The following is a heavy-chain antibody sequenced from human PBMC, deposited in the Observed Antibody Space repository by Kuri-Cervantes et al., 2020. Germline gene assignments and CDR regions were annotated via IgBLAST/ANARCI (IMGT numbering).Heavy chain of an antibody. Sequence: GSLRLSCAVYGGSFSGYYWSWIRQPPGKGLEWIGEINHSGSINYNPSLKSRVTISVDTSKNQFSLNLSFVTASDTAVYYCARGAETMIDYWGQGTLVTVSS. CDR3: ARGAETMIDY. J-gene: IGHJ4*02. V-gene: IGHV4-34*01. D-gene: IGHD3-22*01. CDR1: GGSFSGYY. CDR2: INHSGSI.